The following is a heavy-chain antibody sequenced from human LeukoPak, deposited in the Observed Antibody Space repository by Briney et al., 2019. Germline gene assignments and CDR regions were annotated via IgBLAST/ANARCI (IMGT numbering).Heavy chain of an antibody. J-gene: IGHJ6*02. Sequence: ASEKVSCKASGYTFTSYYMHWVRQAPGQGLEWMGIINPSGGSTSCAQKFQGRVTMTRDTSTSTVYMELSSLRSEDTAVYYCASVPRRYYGSGSNYYGMDVWGQGTTVTVSS. CDR3: ASVPRRYYGSGSNYYGMDV. CDR2: INPSGGST. V-gene: IGHV1-46*01. D-gene: IGHD3-10*01. CDR1: GYTFTSYY.